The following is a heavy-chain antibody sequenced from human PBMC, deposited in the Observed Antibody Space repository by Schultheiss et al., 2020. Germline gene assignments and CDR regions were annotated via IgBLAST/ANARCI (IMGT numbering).Heavy chain of an antibody. Sequence: GGSLRLSCAASGFTFSSYAMHWVRQAPGKGLEWVAVISYDGSNKYYADSVKGRFTISRDNSKNTLYLQMNSLRAEDTAVYYCARDNWKSYYGMDVWGQGTTVTVSS. CDR2: ISYDGSNK. CDR3: ARDNWKSYYGMDV. J-gene: IGHJ6*02. D-gene: IGHD1-20*01. CDR1: GFTFSSYA. V-gene: IGHV3-30*04.